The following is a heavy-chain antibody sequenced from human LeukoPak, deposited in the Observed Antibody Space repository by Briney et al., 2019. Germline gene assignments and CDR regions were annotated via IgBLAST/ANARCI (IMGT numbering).Heavy chain of an antibody. Sequence: SETLSLTCTVSGGSISSYYWSWIRQPAGKGLEWIGRIYTSGSTNYNPSLKSRVTMSVDTSKNQFSLKLSSVTAADTAVYYCARDFGVPGYYDSSGYYYVGRRWFDPWGQGTLVTVSS. CDR1: GGSISSYY. V-gene: IGHV4-4*07. CDR2: IYTSGST. CDR3: ARDFGVPGYYDSSGYYYVGRRWFDP. D-gene: IGHD3-22*01. J-gene: IGHJ5*02.